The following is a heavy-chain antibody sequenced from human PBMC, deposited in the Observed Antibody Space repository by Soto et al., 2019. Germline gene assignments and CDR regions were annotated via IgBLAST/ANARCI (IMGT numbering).Heavy chain of an antibody. V-gene: IGHV3-33*01. CDR2: IWYDGSNK. CDR1: GFTFSSYG. CDR3: AREDRAVASTFDY. J-gene: IGHJ4*02. Sequence: QVQLVESGGGVVQPGRSLRLSCAASGFTFSSYGMHWVRQAPGKGLEGVAVIWYDGSNKYYADSVKGRFTISSDNSKKTLYLQMNGMRAQDTGVYYCAREDRAVASTFDYWGQGTLVSVCS. D-gene: IGHD6-19*01.